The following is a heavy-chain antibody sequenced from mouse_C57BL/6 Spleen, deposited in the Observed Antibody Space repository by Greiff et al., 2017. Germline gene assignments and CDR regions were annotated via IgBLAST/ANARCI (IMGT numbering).Heavy chain of an antibody. CDR3: TGLLPAWCAY. CDR1: GYTFTDYE. V-gene: IGHV1-15*01. J-gene: IGHJ3*01. D-gene: IGHD2-3*01. CDR2: IDPETGGT. Sequence: VQLQQSGAELVRPGASVTLSCKASGYTFTDYEMHCLKQTPVHGLLWIGAIDPETGGTAYNQKFKGKAILTADKSSSTAYMELRSLTSEDSAVYYCTGLLPAWCAYWGQGTLVTVSA.